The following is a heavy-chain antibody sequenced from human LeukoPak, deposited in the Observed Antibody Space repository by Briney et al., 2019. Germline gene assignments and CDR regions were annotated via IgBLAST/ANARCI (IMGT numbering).Heavy chain of an antibody. Sequence: RGASVKVSCKASGYTFIGYYMHWVRQAPGQGLEWMGWINPNSGGTNYAQKFQDRVTMTRDTSISTAYMELSRLRSDDTAMYFCARAYTGFGAFDYWGQGTLVTVSS. J-gene: IGHJ4*02. CDR2: INPNSGGT. D-gene: IGHD5-12*01. CDR1: GYTFIGYY. CDR3: ARAYTGFGAFDY. V-gene: IGHV1-2*02.